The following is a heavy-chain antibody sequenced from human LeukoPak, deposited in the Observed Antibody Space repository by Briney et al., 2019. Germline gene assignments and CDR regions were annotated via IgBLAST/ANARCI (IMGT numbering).Heavy chain of an antibody. V-gene: IGHV3-21*01. Sequence: GGSLRLSCAASGFTFNSYSMNWVRQAPGKGLEWVSSISSSSSYIYYADSVKGRFTISRDNAKNSLYLQMNSLRAEDTAVYYCAREYSSSWIYFDYWGQGTLVTVSS. J-gene: IGHJ4*02. CDR2: ISSSSSYI. D-gene: IGHD6-6*01. CDR1: GFTFNSYS. CDR3: AREYSSSWIYFDY.